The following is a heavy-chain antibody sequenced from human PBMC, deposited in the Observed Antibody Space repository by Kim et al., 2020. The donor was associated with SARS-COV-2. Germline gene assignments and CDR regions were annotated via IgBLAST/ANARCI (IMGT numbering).Heavy chain of an antibody. CDR3: ATDGSLVGNGYYYYYGMDV. CDR1: GYTLTELS. CDR2: FDPEDGET. D-gene: IGHD1-1*01. V-gene: IGHV1-24*01. J-gene: IGHJ6*02. Sequence: ASVKVSCKVSGYTLTELSMHWVRQAPGKGLEWMGGFDPEDGETIYAQKFQGRVTMTEDTSTDTAYMELSSLRSEDTAVYYCATDGSLVGNGYYYYYGMDVWGQGTTVTVSS.